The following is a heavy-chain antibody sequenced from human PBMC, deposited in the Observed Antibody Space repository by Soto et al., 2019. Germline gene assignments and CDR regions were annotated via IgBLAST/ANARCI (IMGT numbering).Heavy chain of an antibody. D-gene: IGHD1-26*01. J-gene: IGHJ4*02. CDR2: IIPIFGTA. CDR3: APTPYSGSHHFDY. V-gene: IGHV1-69*05. Sequence: GASVKVSCKASGGTFSSYAITWVRQAPGQGLEWMGGIIPIFGTANYAQKFQGRVTMTRDTSTSTVYMELSSLRSEDTAVYYCAPTPYSGSHHFDYWGQGTLVTVSS. CDR1: GGTFSSYA.